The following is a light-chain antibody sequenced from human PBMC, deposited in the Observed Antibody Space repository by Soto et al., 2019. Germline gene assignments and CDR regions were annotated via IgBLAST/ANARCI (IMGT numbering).Light chain of an antibody. V-gene: IGLV2-14*01. J-gene: IGLJ3*02. Sequence: QSVLTQPASVSGSPGQSITISCTGTSSDDGGYNYVSWYQQHPGKAPKLMIYEVSNRPSGVSNRFSGSKSGNTASLTISGLQAEDEADYYCSSYTSSSTLEVFGGGTKVTVL. CDR3: SSYTSSSTLEV. CDR1: SSDDGGYNY. CDR2: EVS.